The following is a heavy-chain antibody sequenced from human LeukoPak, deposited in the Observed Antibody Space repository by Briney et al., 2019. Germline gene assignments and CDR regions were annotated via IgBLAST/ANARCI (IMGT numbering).Heavy chain of an antibody. CDR1: GFTFSSYA. Sequence: PGGSLRLSCPASGFTFSSYAMSWVRQAPGKGLEWVSALGGSGISTYYADSVKGRFTISRDNSRNTLYLQMNSLRAEDTALYYCAKRTGNYFYCWGQGTLVTVS. CDR3: AKRTGNYFYC. J-gene: IGHJ4*02. V-gene: IGHV3-23*01. D-gene: IGHD7-27*01. CDR2: LGGSGIST.